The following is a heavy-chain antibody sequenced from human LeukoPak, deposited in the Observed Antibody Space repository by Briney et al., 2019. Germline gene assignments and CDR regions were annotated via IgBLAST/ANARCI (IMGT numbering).Heavy chain of an antibody. CDR3: AVYYYDSSGYYWENY. J-gene: IGHJ4*02. V-gene: IGHV1-18*01. Sequence: VSVKVSCKASGYTFTSYGISWVRQAPGQGLEWMGWISAYNGNTNYAQKLQGRVTMTTDTSTSTAYMELRSLRSDDTAVYYCAVYYYDSSGYYWENYWGQGTLVTVSS. CDR1: GYTFTSYG. D-gene: IGHD3-22*01. CDR2: ISAYNGNT.